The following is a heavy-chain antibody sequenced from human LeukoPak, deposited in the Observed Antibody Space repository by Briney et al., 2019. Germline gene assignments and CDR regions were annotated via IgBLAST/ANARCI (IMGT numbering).Heavy chain of an antibody. V-gene: IGHV3-30*02. Sequence: GGSLRLSCAAYGLTFSSYAMSWVRQAPGKGLEWVAFIRYDGSNKYYADSVKGRLTISRDNSKNTLYLQMNSLRAEDTAVYYCAKEGGRGMDVWGKGTTVTISS. CDR1: GLTFSSYA. D-gene: IGHD1-26*01. CDR2: IRYDGSNK. CDR3: AKEGGRGMDV. J-gene: IGHJ6*04.